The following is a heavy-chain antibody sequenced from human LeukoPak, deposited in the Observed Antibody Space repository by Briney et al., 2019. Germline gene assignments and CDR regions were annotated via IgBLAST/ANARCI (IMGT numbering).Heavy chain of an antibody. D-gene: IGHD2-15*01. V-gene: IGHV3-53*01. CDR3: ARLGYCSGGSCYSQAFDI. CDR1: GFTVSSDY. J-gene: IGHJ3*02. Sequence: GGSLRLSCAASGFTVSSDYMSWVRQAPGKGLEWVSVIYSGGSTYYADSVKGRFTISRDNSKNTLYLQMNSLRAEDTAVYYCARLGYCSGGSCYSQAFDIWGQGTMVTVSS. CDR2: IYSGGST.